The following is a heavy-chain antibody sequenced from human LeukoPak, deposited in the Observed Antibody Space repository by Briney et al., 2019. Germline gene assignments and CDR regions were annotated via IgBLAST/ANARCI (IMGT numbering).Heavy chain of an antibody. V-gene: IGHV3-23*01. D-gene: IGHD3-16*02. Sequence: PGGSLRLSCAASGFTFSSYAMSWVRQAPGKGLEWVSAISGSGGSTYYADSVKGRFTISRDNSKNTLYLQMNSLRAEDTAVYYCAKDGSYYDYVWGSYRLDYFDYWGQGTLVTVSS. CDR1: GFTFSSYA. CDR3: AKDGSYYDYVWGSYRLDYFDY. J-gene: IGHJ4*02. CDR2: ISGSGGST.